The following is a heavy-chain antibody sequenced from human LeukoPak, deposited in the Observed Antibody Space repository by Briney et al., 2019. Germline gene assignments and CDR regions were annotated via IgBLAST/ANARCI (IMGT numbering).Heavy chain of an antibody. Sequence: KTSETLSLTCTVSGGSISSGGYYWSWIRQHPGKGLEWIGYIFYSGSTYYNPSLKSRVTISVDTSKNQFSLKLSSVTAADTAVYYCARYPPFGFTQGDYWGQGTLVTVSS. J-gene: IGHJ4*02. V-gene: IGHV4-31*03. CDR3: ARYPPFGFTQGDY. CDR2: IFYSGST. CDR1: GGSISSGGYY. D-gene: IGHD3-16*01.